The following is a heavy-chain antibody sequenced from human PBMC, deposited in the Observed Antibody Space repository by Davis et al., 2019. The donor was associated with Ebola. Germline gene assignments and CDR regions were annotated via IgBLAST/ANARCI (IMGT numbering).Heavy chain of an antibody. V-gene: IGHV3-30*03. D-gene: IGHD6-19*01. Sequence: GESLKISCAASGFTFSSYGMHWVRQAPGKGLEWVAVISYDGSNKYYADSVKGRFTISRDNSKNTLYLQMNSLKASDTAMYYCARLTGQWLVRDYYYGMDVWGKGTTVTVSS. J-gene: IGHJ6*04. CDR2: ISYDGSNK. CDR3: ARLTGQWLVRDYYYGMDV. CDR1: GFTFSSYG.